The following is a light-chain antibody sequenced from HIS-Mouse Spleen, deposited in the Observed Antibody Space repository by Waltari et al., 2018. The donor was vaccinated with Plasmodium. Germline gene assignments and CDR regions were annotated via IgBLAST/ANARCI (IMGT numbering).Light chain of an antibody. CDR1: TLGDKY. Sequence: SYELTQPPSVSVSPGQTASITCSGDTLGDKYACWYQQKPGQSPVLVIYQDSKRPSGFPERFSGSNSGKTATLTISGTQAMDEADYYCQAWDSSTDYVFGTGTKVTVL. V-gene: IGLV3-1*01. CDR3: QAWDSSTDYV. J-gene: IGLJ1*01. CDR2: QDS.